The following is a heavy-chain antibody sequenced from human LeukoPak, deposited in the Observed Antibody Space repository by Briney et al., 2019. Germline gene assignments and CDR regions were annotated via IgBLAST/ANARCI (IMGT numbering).Heavy chain of an antibody. Sequence: PGGSLRLSCAASGFTFSSYWMSWVRQAPGKGLEWVANIKQDGSEKYCVDSVKGRFTISRDNAKNSLYLQMNSLRAEDTAVYYCARDHTWIQLTVDYWGQGTLVTVSS. CDR2: IKQDGSEK. V-gene: IGHV3-7*01. CDR1: GFTFSSYW. D-gene: IGHD5-18*01. CDR3: ARDHTWIQLTVDY. J-gene: IGHJ4*02.